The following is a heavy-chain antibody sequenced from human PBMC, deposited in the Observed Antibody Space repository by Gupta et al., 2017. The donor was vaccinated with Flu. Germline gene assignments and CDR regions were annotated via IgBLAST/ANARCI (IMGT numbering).Heavy chain of an antibody. Sequence: MVSGLTLPHFNIHWVRQAPGKGLEWVGVVIPEEGETRYAQTFQGRVTITAETSTYTTYMELTRLTVQDTAVYFCATEPFRQQAMAVWGKGTSLTGAS. CDR1: GLTLPHFN. CDR3: ATEPFRQQAMAV. D-gene: IGHD6-13*01. V-gene: IGHV1-69-2*01. J-gene: IGHJ6*03. CDR2: VIPEEGET.